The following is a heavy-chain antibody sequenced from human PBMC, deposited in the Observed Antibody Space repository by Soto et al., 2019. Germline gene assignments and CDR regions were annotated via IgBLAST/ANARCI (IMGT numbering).Heavy chain of an antibody. CDR1: GYTFTSYY. V-gene: IGHV1-46*01. Sequence: ASVKVSCKASGYTFTSYYMHWVRQAPGQGLEWMGIINPSGGSTSYAQKFQGRVTMTRDTSTSTVYMELSSLRSEDTAVYYCARICSGGSCYYYGMDVWGQGTTVTVS. CDR3: ARICSGGSCYYYGMDV. CDR2: INPSGGST. D-gene: IGHD2-15*01. J-gene: IGHJ6*02.